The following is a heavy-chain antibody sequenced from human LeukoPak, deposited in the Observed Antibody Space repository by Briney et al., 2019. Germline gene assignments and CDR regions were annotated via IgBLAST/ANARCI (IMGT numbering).Heavy chain of an antibody. CDR3: ARDFAEYSYGYGSY. Sequence: ASVTVSCKASGYTFTSYGISWVRQAPGQGLEWMGWISAYNGNTNYAQKLQGRVTMTTDTSTSTAYMELRSLRSDDTAVYYCARDFAEYSYGYGSYWGQGTLVTVSS. V-gene: IGHV1-18*01. J-gene: IGHJ4*02. D-gene: IGHD5-18*01. CDR1: GYTFTSYG. CDR2: ISAYNGNT.